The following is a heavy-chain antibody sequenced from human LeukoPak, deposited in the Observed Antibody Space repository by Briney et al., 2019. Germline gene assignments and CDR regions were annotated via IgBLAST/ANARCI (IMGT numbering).Heavy chain of an antibody. J-gene: IGHJ3*01. Sequence: GGSLRLSCAASGLTSGNYAMTWVRQAPGKGLEWVSTLTGSGTDTFYADSVKGRFTISRDSSKTTLHLQMNSLRAEDTAVYFCAKARFGSGTYSAFDLWGRGTMVTVSS. CDR3: AKARFGSGTYSAFDL. V-gene: IGHV3-23*01. CDR2: LTGSGTDT. CDR1: GLTSGNYA. D-gene: IGHD3-10*01.